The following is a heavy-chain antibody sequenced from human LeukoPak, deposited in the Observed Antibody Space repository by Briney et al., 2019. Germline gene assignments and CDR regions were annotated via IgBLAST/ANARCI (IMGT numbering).Heavy chain of an antibody. CDR1: GFSFSSYV. V-gene: IGHV3-23*01. Sequence: GGSLRLSCAASGFSFSSYVMSWVRQAPGKGLGWVSSIGGRGGNTYYADSVKGRFTVSRDNSMNTLYLQMKSLRAEDTAVYYCARDDFGDSLYYFDYWGQGTLVTVSS. J-gene: IGHJ4*02. D-gene: IGHD4-17*01. CDR2: IGGRGGNT. CDR3: ARDDFGDSLYYFDY.